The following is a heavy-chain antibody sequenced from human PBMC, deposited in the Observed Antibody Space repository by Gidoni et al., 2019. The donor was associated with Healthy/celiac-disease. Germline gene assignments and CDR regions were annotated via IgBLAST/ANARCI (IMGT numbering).Heavy chain of an antibody. D-gene: IGHD3-16*01. CDR2: IYYSGVT. J-gene: IGHJ4*02. CDR1: GGSISGYY. Sequence: QVQLQESGPGLVKPSETLSLTCTVSGGSISGYYWDWIRQPPGKGPEWIGSIYYSGVTKYNPSFKSRITMSVDTSKNQFSLKVSSVTAADTAVYFCARGRRGGTHTKQLDNWGQGTLVTVSS. V-gene: IGHV4-59*01. CDR3: ARGRRGGTHTKQLDN.